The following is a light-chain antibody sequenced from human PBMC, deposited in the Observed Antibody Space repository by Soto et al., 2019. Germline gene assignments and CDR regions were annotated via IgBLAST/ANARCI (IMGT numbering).Light chain of an antibody. CDR3: QQYGSSPPIT. CDR2: GAS. CDR1: QSVSSSY. V-gene: IGKV3-20*01. J-gene: IGKJ5*01. Sequence: EIVLTQSPGTLSLSPGERATLSCRASQSVSSSYLAWYQQKPGQAPRLLIYGASSRATGIPDRFSGSGSGTDFTLTISRLEPEYFVVYYCQQYGSSPPITFGQGTRLEIK.